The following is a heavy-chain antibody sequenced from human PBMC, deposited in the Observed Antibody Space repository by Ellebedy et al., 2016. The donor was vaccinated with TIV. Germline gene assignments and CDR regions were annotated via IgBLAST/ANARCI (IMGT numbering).Heavy chain of an antibody. CDR3: ARRRAHRPNDY. J-gene: IGHJ4*02. V-gene: IGHV4-39*01. D-gene: IGHD3-10*01. Sequence: MPSETLSLTCTVSGDSMSGSGLYWAWIRQPPGKALEWIGTINFSGNIYYNPSLQSRVTISADTSKTQFFLNLTSVTAADTAVYYCARRRAHRPNDYWGQGTLVTVSS. CDR1: GDSMSGSGLY. CDR2: INFSGNI.